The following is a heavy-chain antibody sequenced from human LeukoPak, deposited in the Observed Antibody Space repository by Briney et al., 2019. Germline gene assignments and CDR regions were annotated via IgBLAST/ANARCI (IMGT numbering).Heavy chain of an antibody. CDR2: IVVGSGNT. V-gene: IGHV1-58*02. D-gene: IGHD1-1*01. CDR1: GFTFTSSA. Sequence: SVKVSCKASGFTFTSSAIQWVRQARGQRLEWIGWIVVGSGNTNYAQKFQERVTITRDMSTSTAYMELSSLRSEDTAVYYCAAHPPANWNDVGSFDYWGQGTLVTVSS. CDR3: AAHPPANWNDVGSFDY. J-gene: IGHJ4*02.